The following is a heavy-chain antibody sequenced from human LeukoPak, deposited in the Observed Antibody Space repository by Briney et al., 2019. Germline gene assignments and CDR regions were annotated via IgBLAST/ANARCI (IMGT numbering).Heavy chain of an antibody. V-gene: IGHV1-18*01. J-gene: IGHJ6*02. D-gene: IGHD2-2*02. Sequence: ASVKVSCKASGYTFTSYGISWVRQAPGQGLEWMGWISAHNGNTNYAQKLQGRATMTTDTSTSTAYMELRSLRSDDTAVYYCARPSFHCSSTSCYTGYGMDVWGQGTTVTVSS. CDR1: GYTFTSYG. CDR2: ISAHNGNT. CDR3: ARPSFHCSSTSCYTGYGMDV.